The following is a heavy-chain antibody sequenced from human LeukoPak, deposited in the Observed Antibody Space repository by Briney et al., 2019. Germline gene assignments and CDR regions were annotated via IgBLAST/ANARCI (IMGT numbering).Heavy chain of an antibody. V-gene: IGHV4-59*08. Sequence: PSETLSLTCTVSGGSISSYYWSWIRQPPGKGLEWIGYIYYSGSTNYNPSLKSRVTISVDTSKNQFSLKLSSVTAADTAVYYCARRQAHGDYSFDYWGQGTLVTVSS. D-gene: IGHD4-17*01. CDR3: ARRQAHGDYSFDY. CDR1: GGSISSYY. CDR2: IYYSGST. J-gene: IGHJ4*02.